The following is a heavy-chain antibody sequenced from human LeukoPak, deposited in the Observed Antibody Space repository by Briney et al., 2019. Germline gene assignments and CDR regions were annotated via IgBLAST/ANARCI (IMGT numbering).Heavy chain of an antibody. V-gene: IGHV3-9*03. Sequence: GGSLRLSCAASGFTFDDYAMHWVRQAPGKGLEWVSGISWNSGSIGYADSVKGRFTISRDNAKNSLYLQMNSLRAEDMALYYCAKGLYSSGWYSADYWGQGTLITVSS. CDR1: GFTFDDYA. J-gene: IGHJ4*02. D-gene: IGHD6-19*01. CDR2: ISWNSGSI. CDR3: AKGLYSSGWYSADY.